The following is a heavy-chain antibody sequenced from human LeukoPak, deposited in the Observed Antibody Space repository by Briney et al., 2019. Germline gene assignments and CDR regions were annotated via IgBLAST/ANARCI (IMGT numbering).Heavy chain of an antibody. D-gene: IGHD5-18*01. CDR2: VFISGST. V-gene: IGHV4-4*07. CDR3: VRQGYNYGAFNA. Sequence: SDTLSLTCAVPGDSISCCYWTWIRQSAGKGLEWIGRVFISGSTNYNPSLQGRATVSVDRSTSQFSLSLSSVTAADTAVYYCVRQGYNYGAFNAWGQGTLITVSS. J-gene: IGHJ4*02. CDR1: GDSISCCY.